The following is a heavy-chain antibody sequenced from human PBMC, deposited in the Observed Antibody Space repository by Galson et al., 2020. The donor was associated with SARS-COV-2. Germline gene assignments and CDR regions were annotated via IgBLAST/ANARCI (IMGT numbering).Heavy chain of an antibody. CDR2: INHSGST. V-gene: IGHV4-34*01. Sequence: SETLSLTCAIYGGSFSGYYWSWIRQSPGKGLEWIGEINHSGSTNYNPSLKSRVTISLDTSKNQFSLKLTSVTAADTSVYYCARRVWSGLQLYWYFGLWGRGTLVTVSS. CDR1: GGSFSGYY. CDR3: ARRVWSGLQLYWYFGL. J-gene: IGHJ2*01. D-gene: IGHD3-3*01.